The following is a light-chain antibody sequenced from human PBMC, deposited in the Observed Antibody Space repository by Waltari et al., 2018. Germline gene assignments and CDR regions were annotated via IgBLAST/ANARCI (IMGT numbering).Light chain of an antibody. Sequence: DIQLTQSPSSVSASVGDGVTITCRASHDIVRWLFWSQQKPGKTPKFLISAASSLQSGVPGRFSANGSGTDFTLTISSLQPEDFASYYCQQADRFPLTFGGGTRVEIK. CDR2: AAS. J-gene: IGKJ4*01. CDR1: HDIVRW. V-gene: IGKV1-12*01. CDR3: QQADRFPLT.